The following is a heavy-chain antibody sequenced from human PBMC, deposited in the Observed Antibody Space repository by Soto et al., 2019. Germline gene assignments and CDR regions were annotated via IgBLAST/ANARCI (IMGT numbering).Heavy chain of an antibody. D-gene: IGHD2-2*01. J-gene: IGHJ4*02. V-gene: IGHV4-39*01. CDR1: GGSVGSSGHY. Sequence: QLQLQESGPGLVKPSETLSLICNVSGGSVGSSGHYWGWIRQAPGKGLEWIVSSYYSAGSYYNPSLKTRGTTSMDASTNQFSLTMTSVTAEDTAVYYCARHTSRGYSSSWFFDDWGQGTLVTVSS. CDR3: ARHTSRGYSSSWFFDD. CDR2: SYYSAGS.